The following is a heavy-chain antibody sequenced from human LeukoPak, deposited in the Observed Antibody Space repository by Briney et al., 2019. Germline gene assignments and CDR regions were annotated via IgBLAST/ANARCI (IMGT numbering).Heavy chain of an antibody. CDR2: ISGSGEST. V-gene: IGHV3-23*01. CDR3: AKANPYYNLLTGYYGAPDY. Sequence: GGSLRLSCAASGLTFSDFSMSWVRQAPGKGLEWVSAISGSGESTFYAASVKGRFTISRDNSKSTLYLQMNSLRAEDTALYYCAKANPYYNLLTGYYGAPDYWGQGTLVTVSS. CDR1: GLTFSDFS. J-gene: IGHJ4*02. D-gene: IGHD3-9*01.